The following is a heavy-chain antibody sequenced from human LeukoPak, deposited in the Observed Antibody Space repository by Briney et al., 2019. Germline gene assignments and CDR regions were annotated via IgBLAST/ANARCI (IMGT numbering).Heavy chain of an antibody. Sequence: SETLSLTCSYSISSGYYWGWIRQPPGKGLEWIGSIYQSGTTYYNPSLRGRVTISVDTPKNQFSLKLSSVTAAETAVYYCAREGRYRYGYNEYHLYMDIWGEGTTVTVSS. CDR2: IYQSGTT. V-gene: IGHV4-38-2*02. J-gene: IGHJ6*03. CDR3: AREGRYRYGYNEYHLYMDI. D-gene: IGHD5-18*01. CDR1: YSISSGYY.